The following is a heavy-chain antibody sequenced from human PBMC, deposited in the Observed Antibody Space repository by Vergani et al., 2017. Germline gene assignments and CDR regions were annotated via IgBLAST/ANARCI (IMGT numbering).Heavy chain of an antibody. Sequence: EVQLLESGGGLVQPGGSLRLSCAASGFTFSSYAMSWVRQAPGKGLEWVSAISGSGGSTYYADSVKGRFTISRDNSKNTLYLQMNSLRAENTAVYYCARDGDTAMVIPLDYWGQGTLVTVSS. CDR3: ARDGDTAMVIPLDY. CDR2: ISGSGGST. V-gene: IGHV3-23*01. J-gene: IGHJ4*02. D-gene: IGHD5-18*01. CDR1: GFTFSSYA.